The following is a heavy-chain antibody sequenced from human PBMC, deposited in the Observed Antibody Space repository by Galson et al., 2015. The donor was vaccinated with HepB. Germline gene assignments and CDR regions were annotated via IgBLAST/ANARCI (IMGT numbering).Heavy chain of an antibody. CDR2: IIPIFGTA. CDR3: ASVGDVTGDFVLLSFDY. V-gene: IGHV1-69*13. CDR1: GGTFSSYA. J-gene: IGHJ4*02. Sequence: SVKVSCKASGGTFSSYAISWVRQAPGQGLEWMGGIIPIFGTANYAQKFQGRVTITADESTSTAYMELSSLRSEDTAVYYCASVGDVTGDFVLLSFDYWGQGTLVTVSS. D-gene: IGHD7-27*01.